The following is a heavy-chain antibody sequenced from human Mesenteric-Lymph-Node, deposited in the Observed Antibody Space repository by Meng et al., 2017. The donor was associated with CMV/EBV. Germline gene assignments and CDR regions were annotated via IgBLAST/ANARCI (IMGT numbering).Heavy chain of an antibody. CDR1: GFTISDAW. Sequence: GESLKISCAVSGFTISDAWMSWVRQAPGKGLEWVANIKEDGSEKYYVDSVKGRFIISRDNAKNSLYMQMNSLRAEDTAVYYCTRLHSGRYYGDALDIWGQGTMVTVSS. J-gene: IGHJ3*02. D-gene: IGHD1-26*01. V-gene: IGHV3-7*01. CDR3: TRLHSGRYYGDALDI. CDR2: IKEDGSEK.